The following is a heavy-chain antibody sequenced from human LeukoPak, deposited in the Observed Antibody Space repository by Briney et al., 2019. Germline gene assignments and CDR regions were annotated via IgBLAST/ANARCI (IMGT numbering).Heavy chain of an antibody. CDR2: ISYDGNNK. J-gene: IGHJ4*02. CDR1: GFTFDDYA. V-gene: IGHV3-30-3*01. CDR3: ARDPLPYCGGDCYPYYFDY. Sequence: GRSLRLSCAASGFTFDDYAMHWVRQAPGKGLEWVAVISYDGNNKYYADSVKGRFTISRDNSKNTLYLQMNSLRAEDTAVYYCARDPLPYCGGDCYPYYFDYWGQGTLVTVSS. D-gene: IGHD2-21*02.